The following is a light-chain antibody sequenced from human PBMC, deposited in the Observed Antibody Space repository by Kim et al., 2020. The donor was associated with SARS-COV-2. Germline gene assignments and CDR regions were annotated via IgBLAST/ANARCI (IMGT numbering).Light chain of an antibody. CDR2: ASS. CDR3: QKYDSVPWT. V-gene: IGKV1-27*01. J-gene: IGKJ1*01. CDR1: QDIRNH. Sequence: DIQMTQSPSSLSPSVGDRVTITCRASQDIRNHLAWYQQRPGKVPKLLIYASSALHSGVPSRFGGSGSGTDFTLTITSLQPEDVATYYCQKYDSVPWTFGPGTKVDIK.